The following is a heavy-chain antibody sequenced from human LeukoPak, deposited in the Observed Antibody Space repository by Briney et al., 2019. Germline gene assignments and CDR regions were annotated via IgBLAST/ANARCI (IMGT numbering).Heavy chain of an antibody. J-gene: IGHJ4*02. CDR1: GGSISSGGYY. CDR3: ARRPGGGSPFDY. CDR2: IYYSGST. Sequence: SQTLSLTCTVSGGSISSGGYYWSWIRQHPGKGLEWIGYIYYSGSTYYNPSLKSRVTISVDTSKNQFSLKLSSVTAADTAVYYCARRPGGGSPFDYWGQGTLVTVSS. D-gene: IGHD2-15*01. V-gene: IGHV4-31*03.